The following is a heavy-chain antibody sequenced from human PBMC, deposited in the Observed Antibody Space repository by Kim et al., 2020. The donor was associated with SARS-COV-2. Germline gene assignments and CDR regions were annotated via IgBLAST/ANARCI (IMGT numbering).Heavy chain of an antibody. V-gene: IGHV3-23*01. CDR2: ISGSGGST. J-gene: IGHJ6*02. D-gene: IGHD5-18*01. Sequence: GGSLRLSCAAAGFTFSSYAMSWVRQAPGKGLEWVSGISGSGGSTYYADSVKGRFTISRDNSKNTLYLQMNSLRAEDTAVYYCAKVLDTGMVHYGRDGWGQGTTVTVSS. CDR1: GFTFSSYA. CDR3: AKVLDTGMVHYGRDG.